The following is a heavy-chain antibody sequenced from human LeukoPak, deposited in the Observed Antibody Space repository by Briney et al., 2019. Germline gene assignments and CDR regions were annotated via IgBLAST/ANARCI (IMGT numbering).Heavy chain of an antibody. CDR2: FDPEDGET. J-gene: IGHJ4*02. V-gene: IGHV1-24*01. CDR1: GYTLTELS. D-gene: IGHD1-26*01. Sequence: ASVKVSCKVSGYTLTELSMHWVRQAPGKGLEWMGGFDPEDGETIYAQKFQGRVTMTEDTSTDTAYMELSSLRSEDTAVYYCAGGSGSYYWDIWDYWGQGTLVTVSS. CDR3: AGGSGSYYWDIWDY.